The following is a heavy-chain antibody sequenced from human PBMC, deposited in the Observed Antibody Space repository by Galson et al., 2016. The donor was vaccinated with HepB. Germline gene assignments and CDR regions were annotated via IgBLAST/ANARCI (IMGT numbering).Heavy chain of an antibody. J-gene: IGHJ4*02. Sequence: SLRLSCAASGFIFSAYGMHWVRQAPGKGLEWVAVIWYDGSNRYYADSVRGRFTISRDNSKNTPYLQMNSLRAEDTAVYYCARDRLNSGYSSTWYFTYWGQGTLVTVSS. CDR2: IWYDGSNR. CDR3: ARDRLNSGYSSTWYFTY. D-gene: IGHD6-13*01. CDR1: GFIFSAYG. V-gene: IGHV3-33*01.